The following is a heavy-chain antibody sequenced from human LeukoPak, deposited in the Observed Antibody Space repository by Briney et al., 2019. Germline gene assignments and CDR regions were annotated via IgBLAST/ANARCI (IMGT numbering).Heavy chain of an antibody. CDR1: GFTFSSYG. CDR3: AKDGPAVGLTDY. CDR2: ISYDGSNK. D-gene: IGHD6-19*01. J-gene: IGHJ4*02. V-gene: IGHV3-30*18. Sequence: GGSLGLSCAASGFTFSSYGMHWVRQAPGKGLEWVAVISYDGSNKYYADSVKGRFTISRDNSKNTLYLQMNSLRAEDTAVYYCAKDGPAVGLTDYWGQGTLVTVSS.